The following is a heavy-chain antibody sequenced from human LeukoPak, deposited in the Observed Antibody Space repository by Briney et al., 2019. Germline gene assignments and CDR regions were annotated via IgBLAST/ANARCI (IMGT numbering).Heavy chain of an antibody. V-gene: IGHV4-34*01. CDR3: AREGRIAARHALYYYYYHYMDV. CDR1: GGSFSGYY. Sequence: SETLSLTCAVYGGSFSGYYWSWIRQPPGKGLEWIGEINHSGSTNYNPSLKSRVTISVDTSKNQFSLKLSSVTAADTAVYYCAREGRIAARHALYYYYYHYMDVWGKGTTVTVSS. J-gene: IGHJ6*03. D-gene: IGHD6-6*01. CDR2: INHSGST.